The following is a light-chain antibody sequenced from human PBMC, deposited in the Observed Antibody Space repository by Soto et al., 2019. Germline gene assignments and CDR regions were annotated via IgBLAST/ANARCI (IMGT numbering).Light chain of an antibody. CDR2: DDN. CDR1: STNSGYNY. CDR3: GTCDSSRSALV. Sequence: QSVLTQPPSVSAAPGQSVTISCTGSSTNSGYNYVSWYQQLPGTAPKLLIYDDNKRPSGMPDRFSGSKSGTTATLAITGLQTGDEADYYCGTCDSSRSALVFGGGTKVTVL. V-gene: IGLV1-51*01. J-gene: IGLJ2*01.